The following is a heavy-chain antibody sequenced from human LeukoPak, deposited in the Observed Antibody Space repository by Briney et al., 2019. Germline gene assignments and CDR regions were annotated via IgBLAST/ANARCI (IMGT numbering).Heavy chain of an antibody. Sequence: GGSLRLSCAASGFTFSGYSMNWVRQAPGKGLEWISYINSSPNTIYYADSVKGRFTISRDNAKNSLYLQMNSLRTEDTALYYCAKDSSSRDGFDPWGQGTLVTVSS. CDR1: GFTFSGYS. CDR2: INSSPNTI. V-gene: IGHV3-48*01. CDR3: AKDSSSRDGFDP. D-gene: IGHD6-13*01. J-gene: IGHJ5*02.